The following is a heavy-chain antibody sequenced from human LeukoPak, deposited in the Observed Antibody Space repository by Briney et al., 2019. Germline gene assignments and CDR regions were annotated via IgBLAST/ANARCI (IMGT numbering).Heavy chain of an antibody. CDR1: GFTFTTYS. J-gene: IGHJ4*02. CDR2: IRSSGTTT. D-gene: IGHD1-7*01. V-gene: IGHV3-48*04. Sequence: PGGSLRLSCAASGFTFTTYSMNWVRQTPGRGLEWLSYIRSSGTTTYYADSVKGRFTISRDNAKNLLFLQMNSPRAEDTAVYYCARMNYVSTGWGAPFDYWGQGTLVTVSS. CDR3: ARMNYVSTGWGAPFDY.